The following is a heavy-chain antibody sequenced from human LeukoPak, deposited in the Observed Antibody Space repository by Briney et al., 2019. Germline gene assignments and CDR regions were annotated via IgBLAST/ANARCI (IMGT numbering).Heavy chain of an antibody. CDR3: ARSYYYDSSGSHLDY. Sequence: PGRSLRLCYAAAGFTFSSYGMHWVRQAPCKGLEWVSGIWYDGSNKYYADSVKGRCTSSRGNCKNTLCLRIDSLRAEDTAVYYCARSYYYDSSGSHLDYWGQGTLVIGSS. CDR1: GFTFSSYG. V-gene: IGHV3-33*08. D-gene: IGHD3-22*01. J-gene: IGHJ4*02. CDR2: IWYDGSNK.